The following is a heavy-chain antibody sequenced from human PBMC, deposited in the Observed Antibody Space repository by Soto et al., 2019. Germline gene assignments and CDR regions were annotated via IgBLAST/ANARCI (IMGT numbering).Heavy chain of an antibody. J-gene: IGHJ4*02. CDR2: VSAYNRNT. CDR3: ARERQWESLPY. Sequence: QVQLVQSGAEVKKPGASVKVSCEAYGYTFRNYGITWVRQAPGQGLEWRGWVSAYNRNTNYAQKFQERVTMTTDTSTSTAYMELRSLRSDDTAIYCCARERQWESLPYWGQGTLVTVSS. D-gene: IGHD1-26*01. V-gene: IGHV1-18*01. CDR1: GYTFRNYG.